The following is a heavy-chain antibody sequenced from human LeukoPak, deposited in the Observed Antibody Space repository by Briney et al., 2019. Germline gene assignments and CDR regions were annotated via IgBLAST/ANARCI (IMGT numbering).Heavy chain of an antibody. CDR1: GGSFSGYY. CDR3: ARIVPQAYYYYGMDV. V-gene: IGHV4-34*01. D-gene: IGHD2-21*01. J-gene: IGHJ6*02. CDR2: INHSGST. Sequence: SETLSLTCAVYGGSFSGYYWSWIRQPPGKGLEWIGEINHSGSTNYNPSLKSGGTISVDTSKNQFSLKLSSVTAADTAVYYCARIVPQAYYYYGMDVWGQGTTVTVSS.